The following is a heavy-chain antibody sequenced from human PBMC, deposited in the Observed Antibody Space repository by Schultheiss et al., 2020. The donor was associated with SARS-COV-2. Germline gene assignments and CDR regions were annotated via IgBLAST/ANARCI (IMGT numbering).Heavy chain of an antibody. CDR2: INAGNGNT. V-gene: IGHV1-3*01. D-gene: IGHD3-9*01. CDR3: ARGTRARYFDWPPPGWFDP. J-gene: IGHJ5*02. Sequence: SVKVSCKASGYTFTSYAMHWVRQAPGQRLEWMGWINAGNGNTKYSQKFQGRVTITRYTSASTAYMELSSLRSEDTAVYYCARGTRARYFDWPPPGWFDPWGQGTLVTVSS. CDR1: GYTFTSYA.